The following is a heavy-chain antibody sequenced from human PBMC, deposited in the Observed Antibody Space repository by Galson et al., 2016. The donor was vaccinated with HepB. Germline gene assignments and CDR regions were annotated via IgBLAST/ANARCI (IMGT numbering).Heavy chain of an antibody. J-gene: IGHJ6*02. Sequence: SLRLSCADSRFTFSNYWMTWVRQAPGKGLEWVANIKPDGSEKNYVDSVKGRFTISRDNSKNTLYLQMDSLRADDTAVYYCARDAAYYDPTVLSDGMDVWGQGTTVTVSS. CDR3: ARDAAYYDPTVLSDGMDV. D-gene: IGHD3-22*01. V-gene: IGHV3-7*01. CDR2: IKPDGSEK. CDR1: RFTFSNYW.